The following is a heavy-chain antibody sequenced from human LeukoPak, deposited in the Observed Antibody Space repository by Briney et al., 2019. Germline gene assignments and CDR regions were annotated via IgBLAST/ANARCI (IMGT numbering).Heavy chain of an antibody. V-gene: IGHV1-69*04. J-gene: IGHJ3*02. CDR2: IIPILGIA. CDR1: GGTFSSYA. CDR3: ARVGTGRSILPVHTAFDI. D-gene: IGHD2-21*01. Sequence: SVKVSFKASGGTFSSYAISWVRQAPGQGLEWMGRIIPILGIANYAQKFQGRVTITADKSTSTAYMELSSRRSEDTAVYYCARVGTGRSILPVHTAFDIWGQGTMVTVSS.